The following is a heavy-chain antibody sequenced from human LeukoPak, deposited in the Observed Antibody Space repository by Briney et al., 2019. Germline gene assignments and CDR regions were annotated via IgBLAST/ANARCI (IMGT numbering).Heavy chain of an antibody. CDR2: IRKKADGGTP. Sequence: PGRSLRLSCTTSGFTFGDYTITWIRQAPGKGLEWVCFIRKKADGGTPEYAASVKGRFTVSRDDSKSIACLQMNSLKTEDTAVYYCTRDPPTRYWGQGTLVSVSS. D-gene: IGHD2-15*01. V-gene: IGHV3-49*03. J-gene: IGHJ4*02. CDR3: TRDPPTRY. CDR1: GFTFGDYT.